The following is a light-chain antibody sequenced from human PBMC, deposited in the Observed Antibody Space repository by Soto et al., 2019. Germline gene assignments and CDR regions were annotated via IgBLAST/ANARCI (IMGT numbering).Light chain of an antibody. Sequence: DVVLTQSPDSLAVSLGERATINCKSSQSVLYSSNNMNYLAWYQQKAGQPPKLLIYWASTRESGVPDRFGGSGSGTEFTLTTSSLQAEDVAVYYCHQYYSTPWTFGQGTKVEIK. CDR2: WAS. V-gene: IGKV4-1*01. CDR1: QSVLYSSNNMNY. J-gene: IGKJ1*01. CDR3: HQYYSTPWT.